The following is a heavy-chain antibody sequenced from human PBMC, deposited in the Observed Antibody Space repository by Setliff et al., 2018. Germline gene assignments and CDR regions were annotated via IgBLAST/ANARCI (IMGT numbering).Heavy chain of an antibody. CDR1: GGSFSDYY. V-gene: IGHV4-34*01. Sequence: PSETLSLTCTVYGGSFSDYYWGWIRQSPGKRPEWIAEINQSGNTNYNPSLNSRASVSVDTPTNQFSLKVFSVTAADTAVYYCRFWSSYYKNDYWAQGTLVTVSS. D-gene: IGHD3-3*01. CDR3: RFWSSYYKNDY. J-gene: IGHJ4*02. CDR2: INQSGNT.